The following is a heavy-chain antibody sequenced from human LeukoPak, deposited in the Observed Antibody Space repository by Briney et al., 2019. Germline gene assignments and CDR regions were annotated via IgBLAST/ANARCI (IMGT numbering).Heavy chain of an antibody. J-gene: IGHJ5*02. V-gene: IGHV4-59*01. CDR2: IYYSGST. CDR1: GGSFSGYY. Sequence: SETLSLTCAVYGGSFSGYYWSWLRQPPGKGLEWIGYIYYSGSTNYNPSLKSRVTISVDTSKNQFSLKLSSVTAADTAVYYCARDGHSSSWYNWFDPWGQGTLVTVSS. D-gene: IGHD6-13*01. CDR3: ARDGHSSSWYNWFDP.